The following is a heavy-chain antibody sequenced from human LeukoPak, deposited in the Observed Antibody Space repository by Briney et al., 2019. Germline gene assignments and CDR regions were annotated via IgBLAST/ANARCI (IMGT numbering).Heavy chain of an antibody. CDR2: IYYSGST. D-gene: IGHD2-15*01. V-gene: IGHV4-31*03. J-gene: IGHJ5*02. Sequence: SETLSLTCTVSGGSISSGGYYWSWIRQHPGKGLEWIGYIYYSGSTYYNPSLKSRVTISVDTSKNQFSLKLSSVTAADTAVYYCARVVAPYNWFDPWGQGTLVTVSS. CDR3: ARVVAPYNWFDP. CDR1: GGSISSGGYY.